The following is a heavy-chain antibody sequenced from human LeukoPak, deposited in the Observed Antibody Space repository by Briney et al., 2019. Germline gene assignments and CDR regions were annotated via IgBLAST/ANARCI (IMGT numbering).Heavy chain of an antibody. J-gene: IGHJ4*02. CDR1: GFTLGKYW. CDR3: ARDQYDTWSRRGNFDS. V-gene: IGHV3-7*03. Sequence: GGSLRLSCVASGFTLGKYWMSWVRQDPGKWMEWVATIKLDGSEKNYVDSVKGRFTISRDNTKNSLYLQMNSLRAEDTAVFYCARDQYDTWSRRGNFDSWGQGTLVIVSS. CDR2: IKLDGSEK. D-gene: IGHD3-3*01.